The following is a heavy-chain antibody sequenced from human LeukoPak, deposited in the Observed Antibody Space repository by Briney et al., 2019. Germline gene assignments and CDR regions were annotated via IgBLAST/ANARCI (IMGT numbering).Heavy chain of an antibody. Sequence: GGSLRLSCATSGFTFSSYAMSWVRQAPEKGLEWVSGIGASGGSTYYADSVKGRFTISRDNSKNTLYLQMNSLRTEDTAVYYCAKAEGYDILTGLDYWGQGTLVTVSS. CDR1: GFTFSSYA. V-gene: IGHV3-23*01. D-gene: IGHD3-9*01. CDR3: AKAEGYDILTGLDY. CDR2: IGASGGST. J-gene: IGHJ4*02.